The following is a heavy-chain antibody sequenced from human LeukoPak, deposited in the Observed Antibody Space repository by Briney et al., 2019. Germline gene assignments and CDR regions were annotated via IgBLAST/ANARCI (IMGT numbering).Heavy chain of an antibody. V-gene: IGHV3-20*04. D-gene: IGHD1-26*01. Sequence: GGSLRLSCAASGFTFSSYSMNWVRQAPGKGLEWVSGINWNGGSTGYADSVKGRFTISRDNAKNSLYLQMNSLRAEDTALYYCARGLSSGSYWGQGTLVTVSS. CDR1: GFTFSSYS. CDR3: ARGLSSGSY. J-gene: IGHJ4*02. CDR2: INWNGGST.